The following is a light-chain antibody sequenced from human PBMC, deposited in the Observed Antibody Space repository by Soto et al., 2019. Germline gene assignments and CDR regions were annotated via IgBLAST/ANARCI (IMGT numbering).Light chain of an antibody. CDR1: QSISSW. CDR3: QQSYSPPPIT. Sequence: DIQMTQSPSTLSASVGDRVTITGLASQSISSWLAWYQQKPGKAPKLLIYDASSLQSGVPSRFSSSGSGTDFTLTISSLQPEDFATYYCQQSYSPPPITFGQGTRLEI. V-gene: IGKV1-39*01. CDR2: DAS. J-gene: IGKJ5*01.